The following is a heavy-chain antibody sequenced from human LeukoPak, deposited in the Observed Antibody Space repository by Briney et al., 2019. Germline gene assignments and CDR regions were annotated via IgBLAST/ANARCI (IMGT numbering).Heavy chain of an antibody. Sequence: GRSLRLSCAASGFTFSNYGMHWVRQAPGKGLEWVAVIWYDGSNKYYADSVKGRFTISRDNSKNTLYLQMNSLRAEDTAVYYCAKHSRSIAAAGIDYWGQGTLVTVSS. CDR2: IWYDGSNK. CDR1: GFTFSNYG. CDR3: AKHSRSIAAAGIDY. D-gene: IGHD6-13*01. J-gene: IGHJ4*02. V-gene: IGHV3-33*06.